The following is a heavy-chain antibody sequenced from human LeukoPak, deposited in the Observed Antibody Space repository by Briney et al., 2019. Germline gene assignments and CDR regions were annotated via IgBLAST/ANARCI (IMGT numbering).Heavy chain of an antibody. CDR3: ATGPEGYSSSWYGGGFDY. J-gene: IGHJ4*02. V-gene: IGHV3-66*01. CDR1: GFTVSSNY. CDR2: IYSGGST. Sequence: GGSLRLSCAASGFTVSSNYMSWVRQAPGKGLEWVSVIYSGGSTYYADSVKGRFTITSDNSKNTLYLQMNSLRAEDTAVYYCATGPEGYSSSWYGGGFDYWGQGTLVTVSS. D-gene: IGHD6-13*01.